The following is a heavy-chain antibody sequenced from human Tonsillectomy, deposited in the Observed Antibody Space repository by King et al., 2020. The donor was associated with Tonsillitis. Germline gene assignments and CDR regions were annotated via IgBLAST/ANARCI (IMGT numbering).Heavy chain of an antibody. J-gene: IGHJ6*02. D-gene: IGHD3-16*01. Sequence: EVQLVESGGGLVQPGGSLRLSCAASGFTFSSFDMTWVRQAPGKGLDWVAGISGTGDSTYYADSVKGRFTISRDDSQNILSLQMNSLRADDTAIYYCARDWGFSSTSRGGSYYYGLDVWGQGTTVSVSS. CDR2: ISGTGDST. V-gene: IGHV3-23*04. CDR3: ARDWGFSSTSRGGSYYYGLDV. CDR1: GFTFSSFD.